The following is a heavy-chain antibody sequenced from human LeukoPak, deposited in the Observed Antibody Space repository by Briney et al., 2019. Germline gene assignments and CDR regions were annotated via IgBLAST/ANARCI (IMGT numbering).Heavy chain of an antibody. J-gene: IGHJ3*02. CDR3: ARDRGPYYGSHPFDI. Sequence: GASVKVSCKASGYTFTSYGISWVRQAPGQGLEWMGWISAYNGNTNYAQKLQGRVTMTTVTSTSTAYMELRSLRSDDTAVYYCARDRGPYYGSHPFDIWGQGTMVTVSS. D-gene: IGHD3-10*01. CDR1: GYTFTSYG. CDR2: ISAYNGNT. V-gene: IGHV1-18*01.